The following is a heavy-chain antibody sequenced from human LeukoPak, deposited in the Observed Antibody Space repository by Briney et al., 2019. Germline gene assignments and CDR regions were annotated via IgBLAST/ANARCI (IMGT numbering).Heavy chain of an antibody. D-gene: IGHD2-21*01. J-gene: IGHJ4*02. V-gene: IGHV3-66*02. Sequence: GGSLRLSCAASGFAVSSNYMSWVRQAPGKGLEWVSLIYISEITKYTDSVKGRFTISRDNSRNTLYLQMNSLSAEDTAVYYCAGYYGGKFDYWGQGTLVTVSS. CDR3: AGYYGGKFDY. CDR1: GFAVSSNY. CDR2: IYISEIT.